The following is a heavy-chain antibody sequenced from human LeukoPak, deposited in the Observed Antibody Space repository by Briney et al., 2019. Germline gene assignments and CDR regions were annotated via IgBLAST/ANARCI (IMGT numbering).Heavy chain of an antibody. D-gene: IGHD1-1*01. CDR1: GGSPSSYY. V-gene: IGHV4-59*01. J-gene: IGHJ5*02. CDR3: AREGTAGTNLNWFDP. Sequence: SETLSLTCTVSGGSPSSYYWSWIRQPPGKGLEWIGYIYSRGLTRGSTNYNPSLKSRVTISVDTSKNQFSLKLSSVTAADTAVYYCAREGTAGTNLNWFDPWGQGTLVTVSS. CDR2: IYSRGLTRGST.